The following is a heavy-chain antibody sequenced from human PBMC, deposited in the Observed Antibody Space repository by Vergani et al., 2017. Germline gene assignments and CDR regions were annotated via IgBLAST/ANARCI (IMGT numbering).Heavy chain of an antibody. J-gene: IGHJ5*02. D-gene: IGHD1-14*01. V-gene: IGHV3-23*01. CDR2: ISGSGGST. CDR3: ARDLRLLYNRFDP. CDR1: GFTFSSYA. Sequence: EVQLLESGGGLVQPGGSLRLSCAASGFTFSSYAMSWVRQAPEKGLEWVSTISGSGGSTYYADSVKGRFTISRDNFKNTLYLQMNSLRDEDTGVYYCARDLRLLYNRFDPWGQGTLVTVSS.